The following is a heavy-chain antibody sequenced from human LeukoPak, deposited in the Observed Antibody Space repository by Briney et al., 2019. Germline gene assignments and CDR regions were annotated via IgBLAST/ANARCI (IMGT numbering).Heavy chain of an antibody. CDR3: AREGQQLGSFDY. D-gene: IGHD1-1*01. J-gene: IGHJ4*02. Sequence: ASVKVSCKASGYSFTKHYIHWIRQAPGQGLEWMGIINPRDGSTNYAQKYQGRITMTTDTSTSTVYMDLSSLGSEDTAVHYCAREGQQLGSFDYWGQGILVTVSS. CDR1: GYSFTKHY. CDR2: INPRDGST. V-gene: IGHV1-46*01.